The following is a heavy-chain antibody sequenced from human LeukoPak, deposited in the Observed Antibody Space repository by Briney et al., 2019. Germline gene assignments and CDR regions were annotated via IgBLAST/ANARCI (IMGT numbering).Heavy chain of an antibody. CDR3: ARHSTWGDYYYYYYMDV. CDR2: IYPGDSDT. J-gene: IGHJ6*03. V-gene: IGHV5-51*01. Sequence: GESLKISCKGPGYSFTSYWIGWVRQMPGKGLEWMGIIYPGDSDTRYSPSFQGQVTISADKSISTAYLQWSSLKASDIAVYYCARHSTWGDYYYYYYMDVWGKGTTVTVSS. D-gene: IGHD3-10*01. CDR1: GYSFTSYW.